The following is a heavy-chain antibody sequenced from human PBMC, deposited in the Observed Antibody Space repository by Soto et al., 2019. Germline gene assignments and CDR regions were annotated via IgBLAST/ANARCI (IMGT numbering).Heavy chain of an antibody. CDR1: GGTFSSYA. CDR3: ARDTRGGSHRYGMDV. CDR2: IIPIFGTA. V-gene: IGHV1-69*13. J-gene: IGHJ6*02. Sequence: ASVKVSCKASGGTFSSYAISWVRQAPGQGLEWMGGIIPIFGTANYAQKFQGRVTITADESTSTAYMELSSLRSEDTAVYYCARDTRGGSHRYGMDVWGQGTTVTVSS. D-gene: IGHD1-26*01.